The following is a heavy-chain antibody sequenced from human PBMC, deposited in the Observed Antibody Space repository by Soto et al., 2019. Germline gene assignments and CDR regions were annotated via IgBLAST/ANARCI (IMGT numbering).Heavy chain of an antibody. CDR3: VREGSPFEY. D-gene: IGHD3-10*01. V-gene: IGHV3-7*01. J-gene: IGHJ4*02. CDR1: GFTFSSYW. CDR2: IKQDGSEK. Sequence: GALSLSCAASGFTFSSYWMNWVRQAPGKGLEWVANIKQDGSEKYYVDSVKGRFTISRDNAKNSLYLQMNSLRAEDTAVYYCVREGSPFEYRGQGTGVT.